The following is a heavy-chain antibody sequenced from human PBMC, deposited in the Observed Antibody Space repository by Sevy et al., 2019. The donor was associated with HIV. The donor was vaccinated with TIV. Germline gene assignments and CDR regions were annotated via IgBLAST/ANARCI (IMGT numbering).Heavy chain of an antibody. CDR2: ISSSSSYI. Sequence: GGSLRLSCAASGFTFSSYSMNWVRQAPGKGLEWVSSISSSSSYIYYANSLKGRFTISRDNAKNSLYLQMNSLRAEDTAVDYCARESPPTPYWDCSGGSCYPDYWGQGTLVTVSS. CDR1: GFTFSSYS. V-gene: IGHV3-21*01. J-gene: IGHJ4*02. CDR3: ARESPPTPYWDCSGGSCYPDY. D-gene: IGHD2-15*01.